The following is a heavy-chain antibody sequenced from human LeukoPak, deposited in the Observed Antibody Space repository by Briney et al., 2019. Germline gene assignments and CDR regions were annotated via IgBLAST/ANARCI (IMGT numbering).Heavy chain of an antibody. CDR1: GFTVSSNY. V-gene: IGHV3-53*01. D-gene: IGHD6-19*01. J-gene: IGHJ3*02. Sequence: PGGSLRLSCAASGFTVSSNYMNWVRQAPGKGLEWVPVIYSGGNTYYADSVKGRFTISRDNSKNTLYLQMNSLRAEDTAVYFCARSSGWPKDGAFDIWGQGTMVTVSS. CDR2: IYSGGNT. CDR3: ARSSGWPKDGAFDI.